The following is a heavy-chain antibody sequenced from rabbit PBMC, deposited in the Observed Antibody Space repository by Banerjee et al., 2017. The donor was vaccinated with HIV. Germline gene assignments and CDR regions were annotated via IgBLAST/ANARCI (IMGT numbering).Heavy chain of an antibody. V-gene: IGHV1S45*01. J-gene: IGHJ4*01. CDR2: IYVGYGGSA. CDR3: ARDLAGVIGWNFDL. D-gene: IGHD4-1*01. CDR1: GFDLSSYYY. Sequence: QEQLEESGGGLVQPGGSLKLSCKASGFDLSSYYYVCWVRQAPGKGLEWIGCIYVGYGGSAYYASWVSSRFTISKTSSTTVTLQMTSLTAADTATYFCARDLAGVIGWNFDLWGPGTLVTVS.